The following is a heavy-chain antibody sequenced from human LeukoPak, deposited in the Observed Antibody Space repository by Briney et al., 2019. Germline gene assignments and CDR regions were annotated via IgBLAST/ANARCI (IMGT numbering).Heavy chain of an antibody. CDR3: AREHMVRGVINR. D-gene: IGHD3-10*01. CDR2: IYSSGST. CDR1: GGSISNYY. V-gene: IGHV4-4*07. Sequence: SETLSLICTVSGGSISNYYWSWIRQPAGKRLEWLGRIYSSGSTNYNPSLESRVTVSVDTSKNQFSLKLSSVTAADTAVYYCAREHMVRGVINRWGQGALVTVSS. J-gene: IGHJ4*02.